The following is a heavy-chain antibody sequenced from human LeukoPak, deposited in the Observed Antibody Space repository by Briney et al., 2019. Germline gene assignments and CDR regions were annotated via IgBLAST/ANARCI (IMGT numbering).Heavy chain of an antibody. J-gene: IGHJ3*02. CDR3: AKDLLRYFDWASAFDI. CDR2: ISYDGSNK. V-gene: IGHV3-30*18. D-gene: IGHD3-9*01. Sequence: GGSLRLSCAASGFSVSTNYMSWVRQAPGKGLEWVAVISYDGSNKYYADSVKGRFTISRDNSKNTLYLQMNSLRAEDTAVYYCAKDLLRYFDWASAFDIWGQGTMVTVSS. CDR1: GFSVSTNY.